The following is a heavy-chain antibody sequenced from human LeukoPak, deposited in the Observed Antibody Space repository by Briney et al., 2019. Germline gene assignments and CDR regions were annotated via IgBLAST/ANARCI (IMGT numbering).Heavy chain of an antibody. D-gene: IGHD6-13*01. V-gene: IGHV1-2*02. CDR1: GYTFTGYY. CDR3: ARVQSIAAAGTSGY. CDR2: INPNSGGT. J-gene: IGHJ4*02. Sequence: ASVKVSCKASGYTFTGYYTHWVRQAPGQGLEWMGWINPNSGGTNYAQKFQGRVTMTRDTSISTAYMELSRLRSDDTAVYYCARVQSIAAAGTSGYWGQGTLVTVSS.